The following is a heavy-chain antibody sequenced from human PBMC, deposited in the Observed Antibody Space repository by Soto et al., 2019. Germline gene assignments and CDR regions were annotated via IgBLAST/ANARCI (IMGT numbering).Heavy chain of an antibody. J-gene: IGHJ4*02. V-gene: IGHV4-30-2*01. D-gene: IGHD3-16*02. CDR1: GGSISSGGYS. CDR2: IYHSGST. CDR3: ARRTSQPKPSPKVWGSYRHLAY. Sequence: QLQLQESGSGLVKPSQTLSLTCAVSGGSISSGGYSWSWIRPPPGKGLEWIGYIYHSGSTYYNPSLDTPVTISVDRSKTQSSLKLSSVNAADTAVYSRARRTSQPKPSPKVWGSYRHLAYWGRGTLVTVSS.